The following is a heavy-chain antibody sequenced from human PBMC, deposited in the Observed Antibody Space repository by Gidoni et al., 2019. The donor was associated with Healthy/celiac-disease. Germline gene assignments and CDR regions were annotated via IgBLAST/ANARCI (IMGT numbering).Heavy chain of an antibody. V-gene: IGHV3-30*01. CDR1: GFTFRSYA. CDR2: ISYDGSNK. J-gene: IGHJ1*01. D-gene: IGHD2-21*02. Sequence: QVQLVESGGGVVQPGRSLRLSCAASGFTFRSYAMHWVRQAPGKGLEWWEVISYDGSNKYYADSVKGRFTISRDNSKNTLYLQMNSLRAEDTAVYYCARAPAYIVVVTAPHAFQHWGQGTLVTVSS. CDR3: ARAPAYIVVVTAPHAFQH.